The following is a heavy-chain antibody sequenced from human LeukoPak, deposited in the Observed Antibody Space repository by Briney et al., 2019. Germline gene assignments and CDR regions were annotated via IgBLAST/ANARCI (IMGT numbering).Heavy chain of an antibody. Sequence: ASVKVSCKASGYTFSSYAINWVRQAPGQGLEWMGWINTNSGNPTYAQGLTGRFVFSLDTSVSTAYLQISSLKAEDTAVYYCARGRMVAVAGTDDAFDIWGQGTMVTVSS. CDR1: GYTFSSYA. CDR3: ARGRMVAVAGTDDAFDI. D-gene: IGHD6-19*01. J-gene: IGHJ3*02. V-gene: IGHV7-4-1*02. CDR2: INTNSGNP.